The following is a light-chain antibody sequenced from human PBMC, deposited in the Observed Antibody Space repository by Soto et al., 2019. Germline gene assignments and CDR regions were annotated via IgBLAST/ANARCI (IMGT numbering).Light chain of an antibody. Sequence: DIQMTQSPSSLSASLGDRVAITCRASQSISSYLNWYQQKPGKAPKVLIYAASNLQSGVPSRFSASGSGTDFTLTISSLQPEDFATYFCQQSHTMPWTFGQGTKVDIK. V-gene: IGKV1-39*01. CDR1: QSISSY. CDR2: AAS. J-gene: IGKJ1*01. CDR3: QQSHTMPWT.